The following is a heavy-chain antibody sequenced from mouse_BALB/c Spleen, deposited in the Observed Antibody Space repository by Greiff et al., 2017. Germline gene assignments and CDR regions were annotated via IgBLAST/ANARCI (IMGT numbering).Heavy chain of an antibody. CDR3: ATYYYGSSSYAMDY. V-gene: IGHV1-5*01. J-gene: IGHJ4*01. D-gene: IGHD1-1*01. CDR1: GYTFTSYW. Sequence: VQLQQSGTVLARPGASVKMSCKASGYTFTSYWMHWVKQRPGQGLEWIGAIYPGNSDTSYNQKFKGKAKLTAVTSTSTAYMELSSLTSEDTAVYYCATYYYGSSSYAMDYWGQGTSVTVSS. CDR2: IYPGNSDT.